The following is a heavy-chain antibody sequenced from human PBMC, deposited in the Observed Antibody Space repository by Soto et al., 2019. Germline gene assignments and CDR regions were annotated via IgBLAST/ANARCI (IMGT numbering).Heavy chain of an antibody. Sequence: QVHLVHSGAEVKKPGASVQDSCKGSGYGFTTYGITWVRPATGQGLEWMAWISAYNGNTNYAQKLHGRVTVTRDTSTSTAYIELKSRRSDDTAVYYCAGGRYGDYWGQGALVTVSS. V-gene: IGHV1-18*01. D-gene: IGHD1-1*01. CDR1: GYGFTTYG. CDR3: AGGRYGDY. J-gene: IGHJ4*02. CDR2: ISAYNGNT.